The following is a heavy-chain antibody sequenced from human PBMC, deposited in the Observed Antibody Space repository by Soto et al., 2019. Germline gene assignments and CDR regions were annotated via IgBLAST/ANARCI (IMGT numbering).Heavy chain of an antibody. Sequence: KTSETLSLTCTVSGGSISSSSYYWGWIRQPPGKGLEWIGSIYYSGSTYYNPSLKSRVTISVDTSKNQFSLKLSSVTAADTAVYYCARRREIWFWSGTRLGAFDIWGQGTMVTVSS. J-gene: IGHJ3*02. CDR2: IYYSGST. CDR3: ARRREIWFWSGTRLGAFDI. V-gene: IGHV4-39*01. D-gene: IGHD3-3*01. CDR1: GGSISSSSYY.